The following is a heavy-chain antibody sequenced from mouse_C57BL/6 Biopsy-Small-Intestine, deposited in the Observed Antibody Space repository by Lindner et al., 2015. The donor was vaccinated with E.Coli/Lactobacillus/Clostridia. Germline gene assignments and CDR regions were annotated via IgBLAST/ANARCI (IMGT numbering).Heavy chain of an antibody. CDR1: GYTFTDYT. V-gene: IGHV1S56*01. CDR3: ARGGDS. CDR2: IFPEDGDS. Sequence: VQLQESGPELVKPGASVKLSCKASGYTFTDYTIHWLKQGPGQGFEWIGWIFPEDGDSKYNDKFKGKATMTADKSSGTLYMQLSSLTSEDSAVYFCARGGDSWGQGTSVTVSS. J-gene: IGHJ4*01.